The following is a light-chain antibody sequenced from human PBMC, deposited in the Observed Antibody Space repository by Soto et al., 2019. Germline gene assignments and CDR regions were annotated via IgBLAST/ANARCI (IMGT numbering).Light chain of an antibody. CDR3: CSYSSSSTLAVV. CDR1: SSDVGGYNY. V-gene: IGLV2-14*01. CDR2: DVS. Sequence: QSVLTQPASVSGSPGQSITISCTGTSSDVGGYNYVSWYQQHPGKAPKLMIYDVSNRHSGVSNRFSGSKSGNTASLTISGFEVEDEADYYCCSYSSSSTLAVVFGGGTKLTVL. J-gene: IGLJ2*01.